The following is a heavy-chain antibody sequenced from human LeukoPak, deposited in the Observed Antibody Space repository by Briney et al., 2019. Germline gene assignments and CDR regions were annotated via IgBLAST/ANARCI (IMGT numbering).Heavy chain of an antibody. CDR2: ISGSGGST. Sequence: GGSLRLSCAASGFTFSSYAMGWVRQAPGKGLEWVSAISGSGGSTYYADSVKGRFTISRDNSKNTLYLQMNSLRAEDTAVYYCARAATPAARTYYYYYMDVWGKGTTVTVSS. CDR3: ARAATPAARTYYYYYMDV. D-gene: IGHD6-13*01. J-gene: IGHJ6*03. CDR1: GFTFSSYA. V-gene: IGHV3-23*01.